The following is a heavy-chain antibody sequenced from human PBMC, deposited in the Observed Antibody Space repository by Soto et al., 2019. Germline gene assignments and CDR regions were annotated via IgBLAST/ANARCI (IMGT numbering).Heavy chain of an antibody. V-gene: IGHV1-69*06. CDR3: ARDLAYCGGDCYGWFDP. D-gene: IGHD2-21*02. J-gene: IGHJ5*02. CDR1: GGTFSSYA. Sequence: QVQLVQSGAEVKKPGSSVKVSCTASGGTFSSYAISWVRQAPGQGLEWMGGIIPIFGTANYAQTVQGRVTITADKSTSTAYMELSSLRSEDTAVYYCARDLAYCGGDCYGWFDPWGQGTLVTVSS. CDR2: IIPIFGTA.